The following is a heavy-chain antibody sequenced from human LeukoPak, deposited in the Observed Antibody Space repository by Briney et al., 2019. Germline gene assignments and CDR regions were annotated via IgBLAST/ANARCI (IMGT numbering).Heavy chain of an antibody. CDR2: IGAYNGNT. V-gene: IGHV1-18*04. D-gene: IGHD2-2*01. J-gene: IGHJ4*02. CDR1: GYTFTSYG. CDR3: ARVSPRDDCSSTSCYGNFDY. Sequence: ASVKVSCKASGYTFTSYGISWVRQAPGQGLEWMGWIGAYNGNTNYAQKPQGRVTMTTDTSTSTAYMELRSLRSDDTAVYYCARVSPRDDCSSTSCYGNFDYWGQGTLVTVSS.